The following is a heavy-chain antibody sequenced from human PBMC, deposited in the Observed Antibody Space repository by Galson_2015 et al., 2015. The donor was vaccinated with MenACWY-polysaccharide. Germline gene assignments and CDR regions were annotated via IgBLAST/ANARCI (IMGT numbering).Heavy chain of an antibody. Sequence: SLRLSCAASGFTFKNYWMSWVRQAPGKGLEWVANIKKDGSEKYYVDSVKGRFTISRDNAKESLYLQMNSLRAEYTAVYFCARGHRGLGCWGQGTTVTVSS. CDR2: IKKDGSEK. CDR1: GFTFKNYW. D-gene: IGHD6-19*01. CDR3: ARGHRGLGC. V-gene: IGHV3-7*03. J-gene: IGHJ6*02.